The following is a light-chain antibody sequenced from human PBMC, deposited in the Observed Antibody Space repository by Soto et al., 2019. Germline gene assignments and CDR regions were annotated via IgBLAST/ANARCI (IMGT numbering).Light chain of an antibody. CDR2: DVS. Sequence: QSVLTQPASVSGSPGQSITISCTGTSSDVGAYNYVSWYQHYPGRAPKLMIYDVSNRPSGVSDRFSGSKSGSTASLTISGLQAEDESDYYCSSYTSSNTVLFSGGTKLTVL. J-gene: IGLJ2*01. CDR1: SSDVGAYNY. V-gene: IGLV2-14*03. CDR3: SSYTSSNTVL.